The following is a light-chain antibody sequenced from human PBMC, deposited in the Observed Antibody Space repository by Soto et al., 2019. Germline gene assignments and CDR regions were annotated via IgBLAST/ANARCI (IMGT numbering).Light chain of an antibody. CDR1: NSNIGSNY. V-gene: IGLV1-47*01. J-gene: IGLJ3*02. CDR3: ASWDDNLRSQM. CDR2: RNS. Sequence: QSVLTQTPSVSGTPGQRVTISCSGSNSNIGSNYVFWYQQLPGTAPKLLIYRNSQRPSGVPDRFSGSKSGTSASLAISGLRSEDEADYYCASWDDNLRSQMFGGGTKVTVL.